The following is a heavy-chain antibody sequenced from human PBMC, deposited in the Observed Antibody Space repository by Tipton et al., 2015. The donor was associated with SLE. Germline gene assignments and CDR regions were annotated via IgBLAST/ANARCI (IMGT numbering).Heavy chain of an antibody. V-gene: IGHV4-34*01. Sequence: TLSLTCAVYGGSFSDYYWSWIRQPPGKGLEWIGEINHSGSTNYNPSLKSRVTISVDTSKNQFSLKLNSVTAADTAVYYCARGWGAFGVVTRYFDLWDRGTLVTVSS. CDR2: INHSGST. D-gene: IGHD3-3*01. J-gene: IGHJ2*01. CDR3: ARGWGAFGVVTRYFDL. CDR1: GGSFSDYY.